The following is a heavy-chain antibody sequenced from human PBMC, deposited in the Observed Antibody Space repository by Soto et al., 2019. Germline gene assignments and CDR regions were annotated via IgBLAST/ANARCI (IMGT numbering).Heavy chain of an antibody. D-gene: IGHD3-3*01. J-gene: IGHJ4*02. CDR2: IRSKGNYYAN. V-gene: IGHV3-73*01. CDR1: GLTFSSSV. CDR3: GTGVYDFWSGHQNGLDY. Sequence: GGSLSLSCAASGLTFSSSVMHWVRPASGKGLEWVGRIRSKGNYYANAYVVSVIGRFTISRDDSRNTAYLQMNSLKTEDTAVYYCGTGVYDFWSGHQNGLDYWGQGTVVTVSS.